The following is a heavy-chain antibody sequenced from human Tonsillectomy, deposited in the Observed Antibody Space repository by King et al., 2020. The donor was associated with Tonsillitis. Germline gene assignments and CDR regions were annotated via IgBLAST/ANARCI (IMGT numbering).Heavy chain of an antibody. CDR3: ARVYSGYDHHYFYMDV. D-gene: IGHD5-12*01. CDR2: IIPILGIP. Sequence: HVQLVESGAEVKKPGSSVKVSCKASGGTFSSYAISWVRQAPGQGLEWMGRIIPILGIPNYAQKFQGRVTISADKSTSTAYMELSSLRSEDTAVYYCARVYSGYDHHYFYMDVWGKGTTVTVSS. CDR1: GGTFSSYA. J-gene: IGHJ6*03. V-gene: IGHV1-69*09.